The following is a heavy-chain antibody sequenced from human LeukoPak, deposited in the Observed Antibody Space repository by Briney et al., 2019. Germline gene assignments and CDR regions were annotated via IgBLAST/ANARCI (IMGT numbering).Heavy chain of an antibody. D-gene: IGHD1-26*01. CDR2: ISSSSSTI. Sequence: GGSLRLSCAASRFSFSSYSMNWVRQAPGKGLEWVSYISSSSSTIYYADSVKGRFTISRDNAKNSLYLQMNSLRAEDTAVYYCARSPSYSMDVWGQGTTVTVSS. J-gene: IGHJ6*02. V-gene: IGHV3-48*04. CDR1: RFSFSSYS. CDR3: ARSPSYSMDV.